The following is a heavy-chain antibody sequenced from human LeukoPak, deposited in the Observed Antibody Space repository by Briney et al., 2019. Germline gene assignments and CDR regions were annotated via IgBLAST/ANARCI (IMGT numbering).Heavy chain of an antibody. CDR3: AREGVLQAFDV. Sequence: SETLSLTCTVSGDSISSSDYFWDWIRQPPVKGLEWIGTIYFSGSTYYNPSLKSRVTISLDTSKNQFSLKLPSVTAADTAVYYCAREGVLQAFDVWGHGTMVTVSS. CDR1: GDSISSSDYF. D-gene: IGHD4-11*01. CDR2: IYFSGST. J-gene: IGHJ3*01. V-gene: IGHV4-39*07.